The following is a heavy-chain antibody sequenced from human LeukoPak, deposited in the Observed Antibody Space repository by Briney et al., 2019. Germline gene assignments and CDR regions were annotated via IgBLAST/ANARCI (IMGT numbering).Heavy chain of an antibody. Sequence: ASVKVSCKASGYTFTSYAMNWVRQAPGQGLEWMGWINTNTGNPTYAQGFTGRFVFSLDTSVSTAYLQISSLKAEDTAVYCCARVLYYYDSSGYYYSEYFQHWGQGTLVTVSS. CDR3: ARVLYYYDSSGYYYSEYFQH. D-gene: IGHD3-22*01. CDR1: GYTFTSYA. J-gene: IGHJ1*01. V-gene: IGHV7-4-1*02. CDR2: INTNTGNP.